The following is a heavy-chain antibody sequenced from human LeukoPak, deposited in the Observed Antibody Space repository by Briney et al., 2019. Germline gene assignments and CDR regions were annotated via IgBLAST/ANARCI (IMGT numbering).Heavy chain of an antibody. D-gene: IGHD3/OR15-3a*01. V-gene: IGHV3-74*03. CDR1: GSTFSNYW. CDR2: IDNAGSIT. J-gene: IGHJ5*02. CDR3: VRGLDWFDP. Sequence: GGSLRLSCAASGSTFSNYWIHWVRQAPGKGLVWVSRIDNAGSITTYADSVKGRFTISRDNAENTLYLQMNSLRVEDTAVYYCVRGLDWFDPWGQGTLVTVSS.